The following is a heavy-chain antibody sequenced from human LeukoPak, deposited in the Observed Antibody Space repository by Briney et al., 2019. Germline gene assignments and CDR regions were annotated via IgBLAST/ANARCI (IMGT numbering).Heavy chain of an antibody. CDR1: GFTFSSYS. Sequence: GGSLGLSCAASGFTFSSYSMNWVRQAPGKGLEWVSSISSSSSYIYYADSVKGRFTISRDNAKNSLYLQMNSLRAEDTAVYYCARDGDFDWLLYLDYWGQGTLVTVSS. CDR3: ARDGDFDWLLYLDY. D-gene: IGHD3-9*01. J-gene: IGHJ4*02. V-gene: IGHV3-21*01. CDR2: ISSSSSYI.